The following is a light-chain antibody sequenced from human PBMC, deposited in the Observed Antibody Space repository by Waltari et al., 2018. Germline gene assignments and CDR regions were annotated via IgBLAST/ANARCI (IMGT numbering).Light chain of an antibody. CDR2: DVS. J-gene: IGLJ3*02. CDR3: LSYGGSYTWV. Sequence: QSALTQPRSVSGSPGQSVTISCTGSSSDVGCYYYVSWYQQHPGKAPKLMLNDVSQRPSGVPVRFSGSKSGNTASLTISGLQAEDEADYYCLSYGGSYTWVFGGGTKLTVL. CDR1: SSDVGCYYY. V-gene: IGLV2-11*01.